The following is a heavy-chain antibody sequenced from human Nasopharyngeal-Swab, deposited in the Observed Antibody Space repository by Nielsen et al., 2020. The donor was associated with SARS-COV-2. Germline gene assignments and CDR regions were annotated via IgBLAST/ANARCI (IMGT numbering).Heavy chain of an antibody. V-gene: IGHV3-9*01. J-gene: IGHJ4*02. D-gene: IGHD3-22*01. CDR1: GFTFDDYA. CDR2: ISWNSGSI. Sequence: GGSLRLSCAASGFTFDDYAMHWVRQAPGKGLEWVSGISWNSGSIDYADSVKGRFTISRDNSKNTLYLQMNSLRAEDTAVYYCARSGSSGYGPFDYWGQGTLVTVSS. CDR3: ARSGSSGYGPFDY.